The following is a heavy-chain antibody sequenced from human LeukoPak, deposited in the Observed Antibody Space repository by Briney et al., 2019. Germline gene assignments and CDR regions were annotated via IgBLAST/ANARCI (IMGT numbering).Heavy chain of an antibody. J-gene: IGHJ6*03. CDR3: AKGAGNDFWSGYYHYYYYYMDV. V-gene: IGHV3-23*01. CDR1: GFTFSSYA. CDR2: ISGSGGST. D-gene: IGHD3-3*01. Sequence: GGSLRLSCAASGFTFSSYAMSWVRQAPGKGLEGVSAISGSGGSTYYADSVKGRFTISRDNSKNTLYLQMNSLRAEDTAVYYCAKGAGNDFWSGYYHYYYYYMDVWGKGTTVTVSS.